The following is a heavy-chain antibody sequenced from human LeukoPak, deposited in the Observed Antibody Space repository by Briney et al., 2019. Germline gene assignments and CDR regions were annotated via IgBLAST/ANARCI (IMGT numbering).Heavy chain of an antibody. D-gene: IGHD3-22*01. J-gene: IGHJ3*01. V-gene: IGHV3-21*01. Sequence: GGSLRLSCAATGFTLSGHSMNWVRQAPGKGLDWVSSISPPSAYIYYQDSVKGRFTISRDDAKNSLYLEMDSLRAEDTAVYYCARTIYYYESTSYFSDAFDVWGQGTMVTVSS. CDR2: ISPPSAYI. CDR3: ARTIYYYESTSYFSDAFDV. CDR1: GFTLSGHS.